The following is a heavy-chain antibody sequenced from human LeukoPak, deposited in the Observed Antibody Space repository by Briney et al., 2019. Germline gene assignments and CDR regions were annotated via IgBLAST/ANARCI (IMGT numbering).Heavy chain of an antibody. V-gene: IGHV4-4*07. D-gene: IGHD3-22*01. CDR2: IYTSGST. CDR3: ARETYYYDSSGYYQFDY. J-gene: IGHJ4*02. Sequence: PSETLSLTCTVSGGSISSYYWSWIRQPAGKGLEWIGRIYTSGSTNYNPSLKSRVTMSVDTSKNQFSLKLSSVTAADTAVYYCARETYYYDSSGYYQFDYWGQGTLVTVSP. CDR1: GGSISSYY.